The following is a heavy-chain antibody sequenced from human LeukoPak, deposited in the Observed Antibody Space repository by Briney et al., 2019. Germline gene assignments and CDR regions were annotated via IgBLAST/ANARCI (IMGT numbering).Heavy chain of an antibody. J-gene: IGHJ3*02. D-gene: IGHD6-13*01. CDR2: IRGTANGYAT. CDR3: AKDFNNQGIAAAGTGAFDI. CDR1: GFTFSGSA. V-gene: IGHV3-73*01. Sequence: GGSLRLSCAASGFTFSGSALHWVRQASGKGLEWVGRIRGTANGYATAYAASVKGRFTISRDDSKNTAYLQMNSLRAEDTAVYYCAKDFNNQGIAAAGTGAFDIWGQGTMVTVSS.